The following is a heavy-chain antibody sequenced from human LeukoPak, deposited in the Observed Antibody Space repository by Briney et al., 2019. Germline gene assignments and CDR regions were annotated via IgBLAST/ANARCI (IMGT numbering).Heavy chain of an antibody. CDR2: ISSSSSYI. CDR1: GFTFSSYS. Sequence: PGGSLRLSCAASGFTFSSYSMNWVRQAPGKGLEWVSSISSSSSYIYYADSVKGRFTISRDNAKNSLYLQMNSLRAEDTAVYYCARDSKGGQGSSWYYFDYWGQGTLVTVSS. V-gene: IGHV3-21*01. CDR3: ARDSKGGQGSSWYYFDY. D-gene: IGHD6-13*01. J-gene: IGHJ4*02.